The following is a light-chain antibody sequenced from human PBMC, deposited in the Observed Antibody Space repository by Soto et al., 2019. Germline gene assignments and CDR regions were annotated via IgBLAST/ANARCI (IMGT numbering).Light chain of an antibody. CDR2: GAS. CDR1: QSVKSN. J-gene: IGKJ4*01. Sequence: EVVLTQSPATLSVSPGERATLSCRDSQSVKSNLAWYQQTPGQAPRLLIYGASTRETDIPARFSGSGSGTEFTLTVSSLQSEDFEVDSCQQYNSWTLTFGGGTKVDIK. CDR3: QQYNSWTLT. V-gene: IGKV3-15*01.